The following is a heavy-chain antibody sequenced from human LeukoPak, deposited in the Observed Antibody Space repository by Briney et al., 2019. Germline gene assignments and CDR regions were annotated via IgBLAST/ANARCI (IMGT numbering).Heavy chain of an antibody. CDR2: ISSSGTYM. V-gene: IGHV3-21*01. Sequence: GGSLRLSCAVSGFTFSSYSMNWVRQAPGKGLEWVSSISSSGTYMFYADSVKGRCTISRDNAKNSLYLQINSLRADDTAVYYCARVDYADYAPNFDYGGQGTLVTVSS. CDR1: GFTFSSYS. D-gene: IGHD4-17*01. J-gene: IGHJ4*02. CDR3: ARVDYADYAPNFDY.